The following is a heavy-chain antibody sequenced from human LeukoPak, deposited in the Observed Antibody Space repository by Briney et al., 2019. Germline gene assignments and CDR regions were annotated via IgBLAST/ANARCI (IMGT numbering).Heavy chain of an antibody. J-gene: IGHJ4*02. CDR1: GFTVSSNY. D-gene: IGHD2-2*02. CDR3: AKVSRTYCSSTSCYTDY. Sequence: GGSLRLSCAASGFTVSSNYMSWVRQAPGKGLEWVSVIYSSGMTYYADSVKGRFTISRDNSKNTLYLHMNSLRAEDTAVYYCAKVSRTYCSSTSCYTDYWGQGTLVTVSS. CDR2: IYSSGMT. V-gene: IGHV3-53*01.